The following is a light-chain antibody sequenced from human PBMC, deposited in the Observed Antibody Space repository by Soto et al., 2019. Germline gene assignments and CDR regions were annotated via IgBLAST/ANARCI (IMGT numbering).Light chain of an antibody. V-gene: IGKV3-20*01. CDR3: QQYGSSRLFT. Sequence: EIVLTQSPGTLSLSPGERATLSCRASQSVSSSHLAWYQQKPGQAPRLLIYGASSSATGIPDRFSGSGSGTDFTISISRLAPEDFAVYYWQQYGSSRLFTFGPVTEVYIE. CDR2: GAS. CDR1: QSVSSSH. J-gene: IGKJ3*01.